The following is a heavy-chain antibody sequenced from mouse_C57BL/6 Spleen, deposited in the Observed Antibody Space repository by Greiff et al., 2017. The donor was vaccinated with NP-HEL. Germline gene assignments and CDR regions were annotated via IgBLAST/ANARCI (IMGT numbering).Heavy chain of an antibody. J-gene: IGHJ3*01. CDR2: INPNNGGT. D-gene: IGHD1-1*01. CDR1: GYTFTDYY. V-gene: IGHV1-26*01. Sequence: EVQLQQSGPELVKPGASVKIPCKASGYTFTDYYMNWVKQSHGKSLEWIGDINPNNGGTSYNQKFKGKATLTVDKSSSTAYMELRSLTSEDSAVYYCARAGSSYVGSWFAYWGQGTLVTVSA. CDR3: ARAGSSYVGSWFAY.